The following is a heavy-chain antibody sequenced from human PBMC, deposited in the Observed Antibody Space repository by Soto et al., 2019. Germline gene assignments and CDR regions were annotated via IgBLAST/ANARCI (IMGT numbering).Heavy chain of an antibody. V-gene: IGHV1-18*01. Sequence: GVSVKVSCKASGYTFTSYGISWARQAPGQGLEWMGWISAYNGNTNYAQKLQGRVTMTTDTSTSTAYMELRSLRSDDTAVYYCARDLVDIVATIRFEYWGQGTLVTGSS. CDR2: ISAYNGNT. CDR3: ARDLVDIVATIRFEY. CDR1: GYTFTSYG. D-gene: IGHD5-12*01. J-gene: IGHJ4*02.